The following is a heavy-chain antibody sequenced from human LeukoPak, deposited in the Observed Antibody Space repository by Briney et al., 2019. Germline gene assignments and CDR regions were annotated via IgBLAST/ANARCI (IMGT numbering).Heavy chain of an antibody. CDR2: IYYSGST. Sequence: SETLSLTCTVSGGSISSGGYYWSWIRQHPGKGLEWIGCIYYSGSTYYNPSLKSRVTISVDTSKNQFSLKLSSVTAADTAVYYCARMDSYGYEDYWGQGTLVTVSS. CDR1: GGSISSGGYY. V-gene: IGHV4-31*03. CDR3: ARMDSYGYEDY. J-gene: IGHJ4*02. D-gene: IGHD5-18*01.